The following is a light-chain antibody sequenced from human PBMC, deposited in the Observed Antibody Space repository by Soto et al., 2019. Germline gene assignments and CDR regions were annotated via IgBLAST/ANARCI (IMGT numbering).Light chain of an antibody. CDR1: SSNIGGNT. CDR3: AAWDDILNGRV. V-gene: IGLV1-44*01. CDR2: SND. Sequence: QSVLTQAPSASGTPGQRVAISCSGSSSNIGGNTVNWYQQLPGTAPKLLIYSNDQRPSGVPDRFSGSKSGTSASLAISGLQSEDEADYYCAAWDDILNGRVFGTGTKLTVL. J-gene: IGLJ1*01.